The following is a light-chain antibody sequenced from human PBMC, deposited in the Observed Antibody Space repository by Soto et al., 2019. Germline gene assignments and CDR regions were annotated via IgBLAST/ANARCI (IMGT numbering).Light chain of an antibody. CDR2: AAS. V-gene: IGKV1-39*01. CDR3: QQRSKWPH. Sequence: DIQMTQSPSALSASVGDRVTITCRASQSITNYLNWYQNKPGQAPNLLIYAASTLQAGVPSRFRGSGSGTDFTLTISRLEPEDFAVYYCQQRSKWPHFGQGTRLEIK. CDR1: QSITNY. J-gene: IGKJ5*01.